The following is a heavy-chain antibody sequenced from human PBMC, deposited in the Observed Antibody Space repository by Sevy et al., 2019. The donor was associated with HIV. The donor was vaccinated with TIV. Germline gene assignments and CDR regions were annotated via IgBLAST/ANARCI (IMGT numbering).Heavy chain of an antibody. J-gene: IGHJ6*02. V-gene: IGHV3-74*01. D-gene: IGHD6-13*01. CDR3: AREPVDFLSSTSYGMDV. CDR1: GFTFSSYW. Sequence: GGSLRLSCAASGFTFSSYWMHWVRQAPGKGLVWVSRINSDGSSTSYADSVKGRFTISRDNAKNRLYLQMNGLRAEDTAVYYCAREPVDFLSSTSYGMDVWGQGTTVTVSS. CDR2: INSDGSST.